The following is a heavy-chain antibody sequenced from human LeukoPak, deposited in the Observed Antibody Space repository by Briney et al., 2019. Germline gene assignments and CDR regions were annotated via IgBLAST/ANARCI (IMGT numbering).Heavy chain of an antibody. CDR3: AKDPRGGYSGSWYFDY. D-gene: IGHD1-26*01. Sequence: QPGRSLRLSCTASGFTFNNYVMSWVRQAPGKGLEWVSAISGGGDPTYYADSVKGRFTISRDNSKNTLYLQMNSLRAEDTAVYYCAKDPRGGYSGSWYFDYWGQGTLVTVSS. V-gene: IGHV3-23*01. J-gene: IGHJ4*02. CDR2: ISGGGDPT. CDR1: GFTFNNYV.